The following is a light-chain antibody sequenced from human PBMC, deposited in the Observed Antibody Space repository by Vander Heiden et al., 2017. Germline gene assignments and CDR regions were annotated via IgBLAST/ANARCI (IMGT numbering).Light chain of an antibody. J-gene: IGKJ4*01. CDR2: AAS. Sequence: DIKMTQSPSSLSASVGDRVTITCRASQNIKNYLNWYQQKPGKAPKLLIYAASSLQSGVPSRFSGSGSGTDFTLTISSLQPEDFATYYCQQSYSTPLTFGGGTKVEIK. V-gene: IGKV1-39*01. CDR1: QNIKNY. CDR3: QQSYSTPLT.